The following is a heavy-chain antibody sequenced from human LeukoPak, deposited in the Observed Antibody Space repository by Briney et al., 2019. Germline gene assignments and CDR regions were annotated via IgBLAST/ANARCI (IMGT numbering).Heavy chain of an antibody. Sequence: GGSLRLSCAASGFTFSSYAMSWVRQAPGKGLGWVSGISWNSGSIGYADSVKGRFTISRDNAKNSLYLQMNSLRAEDTALYYCAKDTAYRIAAAGSFDYWGQGTLVTVSS. CDR1: GFTFSSYA. J-gene: IGHJ4*02. D-gene: IGHD6-13*01. CDR3: AKDTAYRIAAAGSFDY. V-gene: IGHV3-9*01. CDR2: ISWNSGSI.